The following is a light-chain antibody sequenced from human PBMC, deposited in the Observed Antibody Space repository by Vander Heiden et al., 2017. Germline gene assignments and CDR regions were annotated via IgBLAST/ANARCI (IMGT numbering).Light chain of an antibody. CDR2: EVS. V-gene: IGLV2-8*01. J-gene: IGLJ2*01. CDR1: SSDVGGYND. CDR3: SSYAGSNNLI. Sequence: QSALTQPPPASGSPGPSVTISCTGTSSDVGGYNDVSGYQKYPGKAPKLMIVEVSKRASGVPERFSGSKSGNTASLTVSGLQAEDEADYYCSSYAGSNNLIFGGGTKLTVL.